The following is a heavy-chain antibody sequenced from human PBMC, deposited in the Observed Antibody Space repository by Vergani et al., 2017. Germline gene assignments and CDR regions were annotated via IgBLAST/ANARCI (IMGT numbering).Heavy chain of an antibody. D-gene: IGHD6-6*01. Sequence: QVQLVESGGGVVQPGRSLRLSCAASGFTFSSYGMHWVRQAPGKGLEWVALIWYDGSNKYYADSVRGRFTISRDNSKDTLYLQMNSLRAEDTAVYYGARGYSRSWMPEYWGQGTLVTVSS. V-gene: IGHV3-33*01. CDR1: GFTFSSYG. J-gene: IGHJ4*02. CDR2: IWYDGSNK. CDR3: ARGYSRSWMPEY.